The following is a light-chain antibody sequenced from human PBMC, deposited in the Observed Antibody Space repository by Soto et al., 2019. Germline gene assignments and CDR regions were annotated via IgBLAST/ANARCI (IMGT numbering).Light chain of an antibody. J-gene: IGLJ2*01. CDR1: SSNIGAAYD. V-gene: IGLV1-40*01. CDR3: QSYDSSLSGHVV. CDR2: GNN. Sequence: QSVLTQPPSVSGAPGQRVTISCLGSSSNIGAAYDVHWYQHLPGTAPKLLIYGNNHRPSGVPDRFSGSKSGTSASLAITGLQAEDEADYYCQSYDSSLSGHVVFGGGTKLTVL.